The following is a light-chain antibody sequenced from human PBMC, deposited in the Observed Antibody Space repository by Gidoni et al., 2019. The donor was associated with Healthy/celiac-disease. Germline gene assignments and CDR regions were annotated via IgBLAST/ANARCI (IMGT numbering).Light chain of an antibody. CDR1: SSNIGSNT. Sequence: QSVPTQPPSASGTPGQGVTIPCSGSSSNIGSNTVNWYQQLPGTAPKLLIYSNNQRPSGVPDRFSGSKSGTSASLAISGLQSEDEAYYYCAAWDDSLNKAVFGGGTQLTVL. V-gene: IGLV1-44*01. J-gene: IGLJ7*01. CDR2: SNN. CDR3: AAWDDSLNKAV.